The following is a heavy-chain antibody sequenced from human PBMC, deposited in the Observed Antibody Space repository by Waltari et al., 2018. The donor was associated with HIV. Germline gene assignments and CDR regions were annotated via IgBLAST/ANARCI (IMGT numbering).Heavy chain of an antibody. CDR1: GFTFSNYT. J-gene: IGHJ4*02. CDR2: ISRSSSSI. V-gene: IGHV3-48*01. CDR3: ARDINGGWGY. D-gene: IGHD7-27*01. Sequence: EVQLVESGGGLVQPGGSLRLSCAASGFTFSNYTMNWVRRDPGKGLVWVSYISRSSSSIFYADSVKGRFTISRDNAKNSLYLQMNSLRVEDTAVYYCARDINGGWGYWGQGTLVTVAS.